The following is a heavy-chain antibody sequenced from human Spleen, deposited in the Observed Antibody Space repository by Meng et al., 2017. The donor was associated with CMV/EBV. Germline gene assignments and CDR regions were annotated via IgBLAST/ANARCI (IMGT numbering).Heavy chain of an antibody. V-gene: IGHV4-39*07. J-gene: IGHJ5*02. Sequence: SETLSLTCTVSGGSISSSSYYWGWIRQPPGKGLEWIGSIYYSGSTYYNPSLKSRVTISVDTSKNQFSLRLNSVTAADTAVYFCARGVAASYNWFDPWGQGTLVTVSS. CDR1: GGSISSSSYY. CDR3: ARGVAASYNWFDP. D-gene: IGHD6-13*01. CDR2: IYYSGST.